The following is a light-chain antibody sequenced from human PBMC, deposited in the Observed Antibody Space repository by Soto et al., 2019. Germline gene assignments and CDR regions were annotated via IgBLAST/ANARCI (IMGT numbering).Light chain of an antibody. J-gene: IGKJ4*01. V-gene: IGKV3-11*01. Sequence: ETVLTQSPATLSLSPGERAILSCRASQSVSTYLAWYQQKPGQAPRLLISDASNRATGIPARFSGSGSGTDFTLTISSLEPEDFAVYYCQQRSSWPLTFSGGTKVEIK. CDR2: DAS. CDR3: QQRSSWPLT. CDR1: QSVSTY.